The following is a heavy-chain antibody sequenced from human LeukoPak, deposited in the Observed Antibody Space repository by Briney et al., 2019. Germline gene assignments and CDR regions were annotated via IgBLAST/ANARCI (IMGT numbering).Heavy chain of an antibody. Sequence: SETLSLTCTVSGGSISIGDYYWSWIRQPPGKGLEWIGYIYYSGSTYYNPSPNRRVTISVDTSKNQFSLKLSSVTAAATAVYYCAINQGGYYFDYWGQGTLVTVSS. CDR1: GGSISIGDYY. V-gene: IGHV4-30-4*08. CDR2: IYYSGST. J-gene: IGHJ4*02. D-gene: IGHD3-16*01. CDR3: AINQGGYYFDY.